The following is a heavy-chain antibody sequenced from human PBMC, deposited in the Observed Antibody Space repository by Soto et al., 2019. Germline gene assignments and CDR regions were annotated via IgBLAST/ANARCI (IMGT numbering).Heavy chain of an antibody. Sequence: EVQLLESGGGLVQPGGSLRLSCAASGFTFSSYAMSWVRQAPGKGLEWVSGIGGSGAGTNYADSVKGRFTISRDNSKNPRNLQRSSLGAEATAVYYCARGGGIAVAGTHLDYWGQGTLVTVSS. CDR2: IGGSGAGT. V-gene: IGHV3-23*01. D-gene: IGHD6-19*01. CDR1: GFTFSSYA. J-gene: IGHJ4*02. CDR3: ARGGGIAVAGTHLDY.